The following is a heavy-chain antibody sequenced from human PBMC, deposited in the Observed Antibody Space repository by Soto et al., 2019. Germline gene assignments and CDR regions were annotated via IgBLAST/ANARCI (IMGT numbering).Heavy chain of an antibody. Sequence: QVQLQESGPGLVKPSETLSLTCAVSGDSISSYYCMWLWQPPGKGLESIGYLYYGRRANYNPSLQSRVTLSVDTSTNQCSLTLSSMDAADTAVYYCALRSMAVVPEYWGQGTLVTVSS. D-gene: IGHD3-22*01. CDR3: ALRSMAVVPEY. J-gene: IGHJ4*02. V-gene: IGHV4-59*01. CDR1: GDSISSYY. CDR2: LYYGRRA.